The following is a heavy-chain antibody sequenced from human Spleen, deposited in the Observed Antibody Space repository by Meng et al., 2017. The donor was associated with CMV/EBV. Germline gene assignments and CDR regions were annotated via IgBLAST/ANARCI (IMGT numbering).Heavy chain of an antibody. V-gene: IGHV3-23*03. Sequence: GESLKISCAASGFTFSSYAMSWVRQAPGKGLEWVSVIYSGRSSTYYADSVKGRFTISRDNSENTLYLQMNSLRADDTAVYYCAKGTWGDYYYGMDVWGQGTTVTVSS. D-gene: IGHD3-16*01. CDR3: AKGTWGDYYYGMDV. J-gene: IGHJ6*02. CDR2: IYSGRSST. CDR1: GFTFSSYA.